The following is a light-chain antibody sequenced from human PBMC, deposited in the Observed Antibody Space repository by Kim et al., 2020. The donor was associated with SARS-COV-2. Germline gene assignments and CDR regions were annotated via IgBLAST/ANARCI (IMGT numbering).Light chain of an antibody. CDR3: SAWDSSIIAWM. Sequence: QTATLTCTGNSNNVGNQGAAWLQQHQGHPPKLRSYRSNNRPSGISERFSASRSGNTASLTITGLQPEDEADYYCSAWDSSIIAWMFGGGTQLTVL. CDR1: SNNVGNQG. CDR2: RSN. J-gene: IGLJ3*02. V-gene: IGLV10-54*04.